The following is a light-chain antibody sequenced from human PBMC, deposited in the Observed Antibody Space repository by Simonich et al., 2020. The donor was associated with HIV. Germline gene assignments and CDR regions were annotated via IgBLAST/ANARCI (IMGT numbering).Light chain of an antibody. V-gene: IGKV3-15*01. J-gene: IGKJ4*01. CDR2: AAS. Sequence: EIVMTQSPATLSVSPGERATLSCRASQSVSSNLAWSQQRPGQAPSLLIYAASTRATGIPARFSGSGSGTEFTLTISSMQSEDFAVYYCQQHNNWPLTFGGGTKVEIK. CDR3: QQHNNWPLT. CDR1: QSVSSN.